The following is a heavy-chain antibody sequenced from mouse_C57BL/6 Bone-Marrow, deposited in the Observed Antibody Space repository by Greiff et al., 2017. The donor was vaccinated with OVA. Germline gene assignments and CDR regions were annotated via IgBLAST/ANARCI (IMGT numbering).Heavy chain of an antibody. CDR3: AKTKINYDYDGGFAY. D-gene: IGHD2-4*01. CDR1: GFSLTSYG. J-gene: IGHJ3*01. Sequence: QVQLKQSGPGLVQPSQSLSITCTVSGFSLTSYGVHWVRQSPGKGLEWLGVIWRGGSTDYNAAFMSRLSITKDNSKSQVFFKMNSLQADDTAIYYCAKTKINYDYDGGFAYWGQGTLVTVSA. CDR2: IWRGGST. V-gene: IGHV2-5*01.